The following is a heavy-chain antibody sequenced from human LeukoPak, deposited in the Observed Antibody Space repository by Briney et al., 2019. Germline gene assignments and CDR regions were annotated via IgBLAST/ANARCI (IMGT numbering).Heavy chain of an antibody. J-gene: IGHJ3*02. V-gene: IGHV3-21*01. CDR2: ISSSSSYI. D-gene: IGHD5-18*01. Sequence: GGSLRLSCAASGFTFSSYSMNWVRQAPGKGLEWVSSISSSSSYIYYADSVKGRFTISRDNAKNSLYLQMDSLRAEDTAVYYCARARGYSQKNAFDIWGQGTMVTVSS. CDR1: GFTFSSYS. CDR3: ARARGYSQKNAFDI.